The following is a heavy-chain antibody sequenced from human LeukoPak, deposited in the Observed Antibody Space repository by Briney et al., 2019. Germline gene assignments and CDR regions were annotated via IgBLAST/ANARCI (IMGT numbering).Heavy chain of an antibody. Sequence: ASVKVSCKASGGTFSSYAISWVRQAPGQGLEWMGWMNPNSGNTGYAQKFQGRVTMTRNTSISTAYMELSSLRSEDTAVYYCARAPAAFDIWGQGTMVTVSS. CDR3: ARAPAAFDI. J-gene: IGHJ3*02. CDR2: MNPNSGNT. CDR1: GGTFSSYA. V-gene: IGHV1-8*02.